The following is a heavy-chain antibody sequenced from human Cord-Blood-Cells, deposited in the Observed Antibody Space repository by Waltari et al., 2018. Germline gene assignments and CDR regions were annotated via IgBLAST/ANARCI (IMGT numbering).Heavy chain of an antibody. CDR2: VNPNSGGT. V-gene: IGHV1-2*02. CDR1: GYTFTPYS. Sequence: QLQLVPSAAEDKNPRAPQKVSCKASGYTFTPYSLHWVRQAPGQGLEWMGWVNPNSGGTNYAQKFQGRVTMTRETSISTAYMELSRLRSDDTAVYYWARAKDFWSGYYDYWGQGTLVTVSS. CDR3: ARAKDFWSGYYDY. J-gene: IGHJ4*02. D-gene: IGHD3-3*01.